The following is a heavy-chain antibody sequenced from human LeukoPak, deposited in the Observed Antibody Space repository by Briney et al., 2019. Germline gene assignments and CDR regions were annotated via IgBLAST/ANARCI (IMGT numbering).Heavy chain of an antibody. V-gene: IGHV3-20*01. Sequence: SGGSLRLSCAASGFTFYDYGMSWVRHAPGKGLGWVSGINWNGGSTGYADSVKGGFTISRDNAKNSLYLQMNSLRAEDTALYHCARVLYSSGWLDAFDIWGQGTMVTVSS. CDR3: ARVLYSSGWLDAFDI. CDR1: GFTFYDYG. CDR2: INWNGGST. D-gene: IGHD6-19*01. J-gene: IGHJ3*02.